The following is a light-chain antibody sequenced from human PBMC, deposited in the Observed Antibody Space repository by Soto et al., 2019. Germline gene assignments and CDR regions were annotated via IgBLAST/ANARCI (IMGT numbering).Light chain of an antibody. CDR3: QQYFTIPHI. Sequence: DIVMTQSPDSLAVSLGARATITCKSSHSLFYTSNNKNYLAWYQQKPGQSPKLLCYWASTRESGVPDRISASGSGMDFNHTSSSLQAGDVEVYYCQQYFTIPHIVGQGTKLEIK. CDR1: HSLFYTSNNKNY. J-gene: IGKJ2*01. CDR2: WAS. V-gene: IGKV4-1*01.